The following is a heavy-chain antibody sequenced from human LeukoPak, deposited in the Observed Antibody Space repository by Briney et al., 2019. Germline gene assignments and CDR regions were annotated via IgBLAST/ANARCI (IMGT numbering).Heavy chain of an antibody. CDR3: ARDEYATMVRGSLKFDY. Sequence: GGSLRFSCPASGFTFSDYYMSWIRQAPGKGLEWVSYISSSGSTIYYADSVKGRFTISRDNAKNSLYLQMNSLRAEDTAVYYCARDEYATMVRGSLKFDYWGQGTLVTVSS. J-gene: IGHJ4*02. D-gene: IGHD3-10*01. V-gene: IGHV3-11*01. CDR1: GFTFSDYY. CDR2: ISSSGSTI.